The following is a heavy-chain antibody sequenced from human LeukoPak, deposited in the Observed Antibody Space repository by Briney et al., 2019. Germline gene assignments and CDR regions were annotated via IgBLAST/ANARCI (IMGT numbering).Heavy chain of an antibody. CDR3: ASAKDQLLWFGELPFDI. Sequence: GGSLRLSCAASTFTVRNNYMSWVRQAPGKGLEWVSVIYSGGSTYYADSVKGRFTISRDNSKNTLYLQMNSLRAEDTAVYYCASAKDQLLWFGELPFDIWGQGTMVTVSS. CDR2: IYSGGST. CDR1: TFTVRNNY. J-gene: IGHJ3*02. V-gene: IGHV3-53*01. D-gene: IGHD3-10*01.